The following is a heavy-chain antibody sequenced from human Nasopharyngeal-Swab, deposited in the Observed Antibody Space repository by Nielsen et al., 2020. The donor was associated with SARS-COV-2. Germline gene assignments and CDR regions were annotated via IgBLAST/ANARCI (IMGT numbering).Heavy chain of an antibody. CDR2: INGSGGST. V-gene: IGHV3-23*01. Sequence: GESLKISCAASGFTFSSYAISWVRQVPGKGLEWVSAINGSGGSTYYGDSVKGRFTISRDKSKNTMYLQMNSLRAEDTAVYYCATDGRLSTSNWFDPWGQGTLVTVSS. D-gene: IGHD2-2*01. CDR1: GFTFSSYA. CDR3: ATDGRLSTSNWFDP. J-gene: IGHJ5*02.